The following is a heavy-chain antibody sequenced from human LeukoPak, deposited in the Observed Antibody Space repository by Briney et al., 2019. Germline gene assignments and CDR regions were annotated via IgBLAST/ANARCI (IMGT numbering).Heavy chain of an antibody. Sequence: ASVKVSCKASGYTFTSKYIHWVRQAPGQGLEWMGIINPSGGSTSYAQKFKDRVTITRDTYTSTVYMELSSLRSEDTAVYYCARDIGSQMTTISDWFDPWGQGTLVTVSS. D-gene: IGHD5-24*01. CDR3: ARDIGSQMTTISDWFDP. J-gene: IGHJ5*02. CDR1: GYTFTSKY. V-gene: IGHV1-46*01. CDR2: INPSGGST.